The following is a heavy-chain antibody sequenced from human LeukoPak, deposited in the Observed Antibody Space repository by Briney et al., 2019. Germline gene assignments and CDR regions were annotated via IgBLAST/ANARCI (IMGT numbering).Heavy chain of an antibody. CDR3: ARTHSSGYSYFDY. CDR1: GGSIRGYY. CDR2: IFTDGST. V-gene: IGHV4-4*07. D-gene: IGHD3-22*01. J-gene: IGHJ4*02. Sequence: NPSETLSLTCSVSGGSIRGYYWSWIRQPAGKGLEWIGRIFTDGSTNYNPSLKSRVTISVDTSKNQFSLKLSSVTAADTAVYYCARTHSSGYSYFDYWGQGTLVTVSS.